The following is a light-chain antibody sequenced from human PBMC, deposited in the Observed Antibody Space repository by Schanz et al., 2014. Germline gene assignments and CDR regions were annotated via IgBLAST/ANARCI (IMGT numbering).Light chain of an antibody. J-gene: IGKJ1*01. CDR1: QSVNSY. V-gene: IGKV3-11*01. CDR3: QLRGNWPPWT. Sequence: EIVLTQSPVTLSLYPGERATLSCRASQSVNSYLAWYQQKLGLAPRLLIYDASSRATGIPDRFSGSGSGTDFTLTISRLEPEDCAGYYCQLRGNWPPWTFGQGTKVE. CDR2: DAS.